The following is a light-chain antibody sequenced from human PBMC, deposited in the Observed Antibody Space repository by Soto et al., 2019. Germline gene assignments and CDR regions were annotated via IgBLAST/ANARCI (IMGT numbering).Light chain of an antibody. Sequence: DIQMTQSPPSLSAFVGDRVTITCRASQGINTWIAWYQQKPEKAPTSLIYDASSLESGVPSRFSGSGSGTDFTLTISSLQPEDVATYYWQQYSTYPLTFGGGTKVEIK. CDR1: QGINTW. CDR2: DAS. V-gene: IGKV1D-16*01. CDR3: QQYSTYPLT. J-gene: IGKJ4*01.